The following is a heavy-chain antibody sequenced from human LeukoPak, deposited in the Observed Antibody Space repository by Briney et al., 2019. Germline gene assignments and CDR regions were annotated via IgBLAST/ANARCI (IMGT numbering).Heavy chain of an antibody. D-gene: IGHD3-22*01. CDR2: IYYSGST. CDR3: ARALNSYDSSGQLDY. CDR1: GGSISSYY. J-gene: IGHJ4*02. V-gene: IGHV4-59*01. Sequence: SETLSLTCTVSGGSISSYYWSWIRQPPGKGLEWIGYIYYSGSTNYNPSLKSRVTISVDTSKNQFSLKLSSVTAADTAVYYCARALNSYDSSGQLDYWGQGTLVTVSS.